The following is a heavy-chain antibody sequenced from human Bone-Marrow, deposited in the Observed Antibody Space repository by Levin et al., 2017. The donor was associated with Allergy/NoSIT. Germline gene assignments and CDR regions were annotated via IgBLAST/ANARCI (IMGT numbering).Heavy chain of an antibody. CDR2: IYSGGST. Sequence: LSLTCAASGFTVSSNYMSWVRQAPGKGLEWVSVIYSGGSTYYADSVKGRFTISRDNSKNTLYLQMNSLRAEDTAVYYCARYYYGSGSFNYWGQGTLVTVSS. V-gene: IGHV3-53*01. J-gene: IGHJ4*02. D-gene: IGHD3-10*01. CDR3: ARYYYGSGSFNY. CDR1: GFTVSSNY.